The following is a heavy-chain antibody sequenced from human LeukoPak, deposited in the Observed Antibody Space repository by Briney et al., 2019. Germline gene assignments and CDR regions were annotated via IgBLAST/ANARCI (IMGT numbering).Heavy chain of an antibody. CDR3: ARRGDPGYYYYYMDV. CDR2: ISAYNGNT. CDR1: GYTFTSYG. J-gene: IGHJ6*03. Sequence: ASVKVSCKASGYTFTSYGISWVRQAPGQGLEWMGWISAYNGNTNYAQKLQGRVTMTTDTSTSTAYMELRSLRSDDTAVYYCARRGDPGYYYYYMDVWGKGTTVTVSS. V-gene: IGHV1-18*01.